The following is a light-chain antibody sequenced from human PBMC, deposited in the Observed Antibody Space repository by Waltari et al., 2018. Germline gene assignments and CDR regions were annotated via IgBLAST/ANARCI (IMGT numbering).Light chain of an antibody. J-gene: IGLJ2*01. CDR2: DVS. CDR1: SSDVGGYNY. Sequence: QSALTQPASVSGSPGQSITISCTGTSSDVGGYNYVSWYQQHPGKAPKLMIYDVSNRPSGVCIRFSGSKPGNTASRTSSGLQAGDEADYYCSSYTGADVLFGGGTRLTVL. V-gene: IGLV2-14*01. CDR3: SSYTGADVL.